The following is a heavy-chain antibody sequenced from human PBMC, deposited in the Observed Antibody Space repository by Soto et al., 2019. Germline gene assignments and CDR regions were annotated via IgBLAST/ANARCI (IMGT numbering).Heavy chain of an antibody. CDR1: GFTFSSYA. J-gene: IGHJ3*02. D-gene: IGHD4-17*01. CDR2: ISGSGGST. V-gene: IGHV3-23*01. CDR3: AKDLIPGYGDPDAFDI. Sequence: GGSLRLSCAASGFTFSSYAMSWVRQAPGKGLEWVSAISGSGGSTYYADSVKGRFTISRDNSKNTLYLQMNSLRAEDTAVYYCAKDLIPGYGDPDAFDIWGQGTMVTVSS.